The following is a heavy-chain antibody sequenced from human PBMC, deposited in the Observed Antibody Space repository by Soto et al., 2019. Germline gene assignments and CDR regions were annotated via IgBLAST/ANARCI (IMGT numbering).Heavy chain of an antibody. D-gene: IGHD6-19*01. V-gene: IGHV3-23*01. J-gene: IGHJ4*02. CDR1: GFSFSDHY. CDR2: ISGSGVST. Sequence: PGGSLRLSCIASGFSFSDHYMSWIRQAPGKGLEWVSAISGSGVSTYYADSVKGRFTISRDNSKNTLYLQMNSLRAEDTAVYYCAKEGEHSSGWANFDYWGQGTLVTVSS. CDR3: AKEGEHSSGWANFDY.